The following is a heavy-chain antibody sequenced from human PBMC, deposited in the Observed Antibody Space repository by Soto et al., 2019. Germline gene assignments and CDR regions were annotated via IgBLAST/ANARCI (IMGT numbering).Heavy chain of an antibody. Sequence: GGSLRLSCAASGFTVSSNYMSWVRQAPGKGLEWVSVIYSGGSTYYADSVKGRFTISRDNSKNTLYLQMNSLRAEDTAVYYCARVNYDILTGYPAPDYWGQGTLVTVSS. J-gene: IGHJ4*02. D-gene: IGHD3-9*01. CDR3: ARVNYDILTGYPAPDY. CDR1: GFTVSSNY. V-gene: IGHV3-66*01. CDR2: IYSGGST.